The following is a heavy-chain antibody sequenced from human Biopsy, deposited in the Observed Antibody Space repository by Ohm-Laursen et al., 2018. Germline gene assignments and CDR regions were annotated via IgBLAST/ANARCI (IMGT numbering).Heavy chain of an antibody. J-gene: IGHJ4*02. CDR2: FRFEDRT. CDR1: RDSISNYY. Sequence: SETLSLTCTVSRDSISNYYWTWIRQPPGKGLEWIGYFRFEDRTSYNSSLKSRVTMSVDTSKNQFSLRLSSVTAADTAVYYCASLGRYCSGENCYGIDYWGQGTLVTVSS. V-gene: IGHV4-59*12. CDR3: ASLGRYCSGENCYGIDY. D-gene: IGHD2-15*01.